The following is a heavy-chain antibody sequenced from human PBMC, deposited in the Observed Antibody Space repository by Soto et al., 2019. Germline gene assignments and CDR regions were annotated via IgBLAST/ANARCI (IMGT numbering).Heavy chain of an antibody. V-gene: IGHV3-30-3*01. D-gene: IGHD1-7*01. CDR3: ARDLGLELRVGENWFDP. CDR2: ISYDGSNK. J-gene: IGHJ5*02. CDR1: GFTFSSYA. Sequence: GGSLRLSCAASGFTFSSYAMHWVRQAPGKGLEWVAVISYDGSNKYYADSVKGRFTISRDNSKNTLYLQMNSLRAEDTAVYYCARDLGLELRVGENWFDPWGQGTLVTVSS.